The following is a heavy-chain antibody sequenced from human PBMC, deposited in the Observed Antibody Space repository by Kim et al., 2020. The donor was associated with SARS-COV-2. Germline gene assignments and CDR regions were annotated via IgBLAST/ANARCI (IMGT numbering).Heavy chain of an antibody. J-gene: IGHJ4*02. Sequence: QKLQGRVTMTRDTSTSTVYMELSSLRSEDTAVYYCARGGDRDYYGSGLDYWGQGTLVTVSS. D-gene: IGHD3-10*01. V-gene: IGHV1-46*01. CDR3: ARGGDRDYYGSGLDY.